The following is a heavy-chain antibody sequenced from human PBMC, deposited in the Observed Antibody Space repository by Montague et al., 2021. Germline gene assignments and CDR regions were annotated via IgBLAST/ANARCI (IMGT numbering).Heavy chain of an antibody. Sequence: SLRLSCAASGFTFSNYWLSWVRQAPGKGLEWVANIKQDGSEKHYVDSVKGRFTISRDNAKNSLYLQMNSLRAEDAAVYFCARDQGQGYCGGDCYVGLDYWGQGTTVTVSS. J-gene: IGHJ4*02. D-gene: IGHD2-21*01. CDR3: ARDQGQGYCGGDCYVGLDY. V-gene: IGHV3-7*01. CDR1: GFTFSNYW. CDR2: IKQDGSEK.